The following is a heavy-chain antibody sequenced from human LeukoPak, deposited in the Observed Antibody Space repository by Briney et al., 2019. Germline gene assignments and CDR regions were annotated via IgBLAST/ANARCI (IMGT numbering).Heavy chain of an antibody. CDR3: ARATDASSGYFWFDP. J-gene: IGHJ5*02. CDR1: GYGFTSYY. Sequence: ASVKVSCKAFGYGFTSYYIHWVRQAPGQGLEWMGIINPSVGGTTYARKFQGRVTMTRDTSTSTVYMELSSVTAADTAMYYCARATDASSGYFWFDPWGQGTLVTVSS. D-gene: IGHD3-22*01. V-gene: IGHV1-46*01. CDR2: INPSVGGT.